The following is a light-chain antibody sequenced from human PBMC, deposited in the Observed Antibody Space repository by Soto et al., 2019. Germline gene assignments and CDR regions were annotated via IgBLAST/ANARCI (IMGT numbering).Light chain of an antibody. CDR2: DVT. CDR3: SSYTDTTTVV. CDR1: PRDVGGYNY. Sequence: QSVLTQPASVSGSPGQTITISCTGGPRDVGGYNYVAWYQQRPGTDPRLIIFDVTSRPSGVSGRFSGSKSGNTASLTISGLQADDEADYFCSSYTDTTTVVFGGGTKLTVL. V-gene: IGLV2-14*03. J-gene: IGLJ2*01.